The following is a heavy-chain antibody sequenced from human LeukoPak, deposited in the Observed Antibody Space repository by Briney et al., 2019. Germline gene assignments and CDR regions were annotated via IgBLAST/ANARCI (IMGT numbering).Heavy chain of an antibody. CDR3: ARTYYYDSSGYYSDAFDI. Sequence: APVKVSCKASGYTFTSYGISWVRQAPGQGLEWMGWISAYNGNTNYAQKLQGRVTMTTDTSTSTAYMELRSLRSDDTAVYYCARTYYYDSSGYYSDAFDIWGQGTMVTVSS. V-gene: IGHV1-18*01. CDR2: ISAYNGNT. CDR1: GYTFTSYG. J-gene: IGHJ3*02. D-gene: IGHD3-22*01.